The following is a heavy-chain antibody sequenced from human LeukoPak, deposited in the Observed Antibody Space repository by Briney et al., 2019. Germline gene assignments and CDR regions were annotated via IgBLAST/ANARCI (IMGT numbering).Heavy chain of an antibody. V-gene: IGHV4-39*07. CDR1: GGSIGKTSYY. J-gene: IGHJ4*02. Sequence: PSETLSLTCTVSGGSIGKTSYYWGWIRQPPGRGLEWIGNIYYSGTTYYNPSLKSRVTISVDTSKNQFSLTLNSVTAADTAVYFCARFKQLGRSFDSWGLGSLVTVSS. CDR3: ARFKQLGRSFDS. CDR2: IYYSGTT. D-gene: IGHD1-1*01.